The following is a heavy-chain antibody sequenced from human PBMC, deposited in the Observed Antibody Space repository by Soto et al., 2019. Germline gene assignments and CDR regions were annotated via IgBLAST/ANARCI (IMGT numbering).Heavy chain of an antibody. CDR2: ISGSGGST. J-gene: IGHJ4*02. Sequence: AGSLRLSCAASGFTFSSYAMSWVRQATGKGLEWVSAISGSGGSTYYADSVKGRFTISRDNSKNTVYLQMNSLKIEDTAVYYCTTGLAAPGTNYWGQGTLVTVSS. CDR3: TTGLAAPGTNY. V-gene: IGHV3-23*01. CDR1: GFTFSSYA. D-gene: IGHD6-13*01.